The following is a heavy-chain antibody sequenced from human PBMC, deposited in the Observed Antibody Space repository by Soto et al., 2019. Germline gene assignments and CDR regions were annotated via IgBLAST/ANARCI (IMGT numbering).Heavy chain of an antibody. CDR3: AKGYYGSGSYDY. CDR2: INGDGDRK. D-gene: IGHD3-10*01. CDR1: VFTFSNYA. V-gene: IGHV3-23*01. Sequence: GGSLRLSCAASVFTFSNYAMTWVRQAPGKGLEWVSGINGDGDRKYYQASVKGRFTNSKDNSKNTLYLQMSSLRVEDTAVYHCAKGYYGSGSYDYWGQGTLVTVSS. J-gene: IGHJ4*02.